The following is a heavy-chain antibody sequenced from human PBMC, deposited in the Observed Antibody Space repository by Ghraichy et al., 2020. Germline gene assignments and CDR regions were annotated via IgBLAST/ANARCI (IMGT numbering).Heavy chain of an antibody. V-gene: IGHV4-34*01. CDR3: ARGSSGY. Sequence: SETLSLTCAVYGGSFSGYYWSWIRQPPGKGLEWIGEINHSGSTNYNPSLKSRVTISVDTSKNQFSLKLSSVTAADTAVYYCARGSSGYWGQGTLVTVSS. D-gene: IGHD6-19*01. J-gene: IGHJ4*02. CDR2: INHSGST. CDR1: GGSFSGYY.